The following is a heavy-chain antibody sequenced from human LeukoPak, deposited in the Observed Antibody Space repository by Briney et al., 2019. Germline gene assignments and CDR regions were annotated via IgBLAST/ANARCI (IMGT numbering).Heavy chain of an antibody. J-gene: IGHJ5*02. CDR3: AKGEDSGFHP. CDR2: IGSSSSYI. CDR1: GFTFSSYP. Sequence: PGGSLRLSCAASGFTFSSYPMNWVRQAPGKGLEWVSSIGSSSSYIYYADSVKSRFTISRDNAKNSLYLQMNSLRAEDTAVYYCAKGEDSGFHPWGEGGQVTVSS. D-gene: IGHD5-12*01. V-gene: IGHV3-21*01.